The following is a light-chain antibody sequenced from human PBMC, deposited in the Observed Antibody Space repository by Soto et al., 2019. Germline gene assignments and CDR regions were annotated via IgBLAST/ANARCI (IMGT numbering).Light chain of an antibody. CDR1: QTINIW. CDR2: KAS. J-gene: IGKJ1*01. CDR3: QQYSTWT. Sequence: DIQMTQSPSTLSASVGDRVTITCRASQTINIWLAWYQQKPGKAPKLLIYKASSLQSGVPSRFSGSGSGTEFTLTISSLQPDDFATYYCQQYSTWTFGQGTKVEIK. V-gene: IGKV1-5*03.